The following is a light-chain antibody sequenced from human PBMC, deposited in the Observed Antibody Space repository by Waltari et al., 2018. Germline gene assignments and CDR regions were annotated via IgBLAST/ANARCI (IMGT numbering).Light chain of an antibody. V-gene: IGKV1-5*03. CDR3: QQYNSYPWT. J-gene: IGKJ1*01. Sequence: DIQMTKSPSTLPASVGDRVTITCRASQSISTWLAWYQQKPGNAPKLLIYKASSLESGVPSRFSGSGSGTEFTLTISSLQPDDFATYYCQQYNSYPWTFGQGTKVEIK. CDR1: QSISTW. CDR2: KAS.